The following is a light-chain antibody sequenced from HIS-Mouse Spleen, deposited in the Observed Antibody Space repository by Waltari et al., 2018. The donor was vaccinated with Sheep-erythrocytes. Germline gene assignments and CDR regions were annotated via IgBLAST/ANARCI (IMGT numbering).Light chain of an antibody. Sequence: DIVMTQSPDSLAVSLGERATINCKSSQSVLYSSNNKNYLAWYQQKPGPPPKLLIYWSSTRESRVPDRFSGSGSGTDFTLTISSLQAEDVAVYYCQQYYSTLXTXGGGTKVEIK. V-gene: IGKV4-1*01. CDR2: WSS. CDR3: QQYYSTLXT. CDR1: QSVLYSSNNKNY. J-gene: IGKJ4*01.